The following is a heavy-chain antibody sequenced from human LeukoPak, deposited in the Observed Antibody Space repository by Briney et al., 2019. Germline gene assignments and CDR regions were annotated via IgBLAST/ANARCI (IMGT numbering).Heavy chain of an antibody. V-gene: IGHV4-61*02. Sequence: SESLSLTCTVSGGSISSGSYYWSWIRQPAGKGLEWIGRIYTSGSTNYNPSLKSRVTISVDTSKNQFSLKLSSVTAADTAVYYCARESYSSGWTYYYYYYMDVWGKGTTVTISS. CDR2: IYTSGST. J-gene: IGHJ6*03. D-gene: IGHD6-19*01. CDR3: ARESYSSGWTYYYYYYMDV. CDR1: GGSISSGSYY.